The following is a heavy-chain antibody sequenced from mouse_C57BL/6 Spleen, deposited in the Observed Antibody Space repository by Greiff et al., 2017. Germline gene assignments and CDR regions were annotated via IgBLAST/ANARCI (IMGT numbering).Heavy chain of an antibody. V-gene: IGHV1-74*01. J-gene: IGHJ4*01. Sequence: QVQLQQPGAELVKPGASVKVSCKASGYTFTSSWMHWLKQRPGQGLEWIGRIHPSDSDTTYNPKFKGTATLNVDKSSSTAYMQLSSLTSEDSAVYYCEIRYYYAMDYWGQGTSVTVSS. CDR2: IHPSDSDT. CDR1: GYTFTSSW. CDR3: EIRYYYAMDY.